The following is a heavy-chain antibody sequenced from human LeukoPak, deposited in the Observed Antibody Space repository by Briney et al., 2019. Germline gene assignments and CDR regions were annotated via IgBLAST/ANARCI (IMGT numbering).Heavy chain of an antibody. J-gene: IGHJ5*02. V-gene: IGHV1-2*04. CDR3: ARGGMDDFWSGYYTGWFDP. Sequence: ASVKVSCKASGYTFTGYYMHWVRQAPGQGLEWMGWINPNSGGTNYAQKFQGWVTMTRDTSISTAYMELSRLRSDDTAVYYCARGGMDDFWSGYYTGWFDPWGQGTLATVSS. D-gene: IGHD3-3*01. CDR1: GYTFTGYY. CDR2: INPNSGGT.